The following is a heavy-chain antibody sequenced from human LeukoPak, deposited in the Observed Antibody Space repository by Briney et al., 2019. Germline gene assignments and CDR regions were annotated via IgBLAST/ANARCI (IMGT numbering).Heavy chain of an antibody. Sequence: SQALSHTCTVSGGSISSGSYYWSWIRQPAGKGLEWIGRIYTSGSTNYNPSLKSRVTISVDTSKNQFSLKLSSVTAADTAVYYCARESKVGAIFHWGQGTLVTVSS. D-gene: IGHD1-26*01. CDR2: IYTSGST. V-gene: IGHV4-61*02. CDR1: GGSISSGSYY. J-gene: IGHJ4*02. CDR3: ARESKVGAIFH.